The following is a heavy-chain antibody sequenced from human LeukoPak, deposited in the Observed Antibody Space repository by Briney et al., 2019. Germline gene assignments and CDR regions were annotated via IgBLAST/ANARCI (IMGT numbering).Heavy chain of an antibody. J-gene: IGHJ4*02. CDR1: GGSISSDSYY. D-gene: IGHD4-23*01. CDR2: IYTSGST. CDR3: ARDGNGGNSEY. V-gene: IGHV4-61*02. Sequence: SETLSLTCTVSGGSISSDSYYWSWIRQPAGKGLEWIGRIYTSGSTNYNPSLKSRVTISVDTSKNQFSLKLSSVTAADTAVYYCARDGNGGNSEYWGQGTLVTVSS.